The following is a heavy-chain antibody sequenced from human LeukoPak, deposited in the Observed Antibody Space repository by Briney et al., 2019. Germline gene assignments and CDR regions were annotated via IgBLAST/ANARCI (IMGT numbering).Heavy chain of an antibody. CDR3: ARGLQETLAWLKALSAFDI. Sequence: ASVKVSCKASGHTFTSYGISWVRQAPGQGLEWMGWISAYNGNTNYAQKLQGRVTMSTDTSTSTGYMELRGLRSDDTAVYYCARGLQETLAWLKALSAFDIWGQGTMVTVSS. J-gene: IGHJ3*02. CDR2: ISAYNGNT. V-gene: IGHV1-18*01. D-gene: IGHD5-24*01. CDR1: GHTFTSYG.